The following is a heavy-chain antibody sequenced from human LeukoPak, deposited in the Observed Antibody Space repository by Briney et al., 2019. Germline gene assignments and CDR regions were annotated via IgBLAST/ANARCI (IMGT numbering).Heavy chain of an antibody. Sequence: SSETLSLTCTVSDASISSYYWSWVRQPAGRGLKWIGRMSPRGATTYNTSPKSRVTISLDTSRNQFPLRLNSVTAADTAMYYRARDNRASTSIDGSQDYYYCYYMDVWGRGTTVTVSS. D-gene: IGHD3-10*01. CDR3: ARDNRASTSIDGSQDYYYCYYMDV. CDR1: DASISSYY. J-gene: IGHJ6*03. V-gene: IGHV4-4*07. CDR2: MSPRGAT.